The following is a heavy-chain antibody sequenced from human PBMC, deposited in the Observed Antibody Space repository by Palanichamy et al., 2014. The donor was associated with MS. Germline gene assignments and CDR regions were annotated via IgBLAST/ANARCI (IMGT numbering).Heavy chain of an antibody. Sequence: QLQLQESGPGLVKPSETLSLTCTVSGGSISSTSYYWGWIRQPPGKGLEWIGSIYYSGSTYYNPSLKGRVTISVDTSKNQFSLKLSSVSAADTAVYYCARRLLWSGSLHYFDYWGQGTLVTVSS. CDR1: GGSISSTSYY. CDR3: ARRLLWSGSLHYFDY. J-gene: IGHJ4*02. V-gene: IGHV4-39*01. CDR2: IYYSGST. D-gene: IGHD3-3*01.